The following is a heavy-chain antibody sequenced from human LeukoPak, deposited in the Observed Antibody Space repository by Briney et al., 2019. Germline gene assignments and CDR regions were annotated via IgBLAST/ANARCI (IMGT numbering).Heavy chain of an antibody. J-gene: IGHJ4*02. V-gene: IGHV1-2*02. CDR1: GYTFTGYY. Sequence: ASVKVSCKASGYTFTGYYMHWVRQAPGQGLEWMGWINPNSGGTNYAQKFQGRVTMTRDTSISTAYMELSRLRSDDTAVYYCASWENYYGSGSPGDYWGQGTLITVSS. CDR2: INPNSGGT. CDR3: ASWENYYGSGSPGDY. D-gene: IGHD3-10*01.